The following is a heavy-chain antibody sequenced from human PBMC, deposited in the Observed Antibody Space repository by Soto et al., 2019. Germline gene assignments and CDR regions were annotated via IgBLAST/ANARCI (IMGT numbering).Heavy chain of an antibody. CDR3: ARVTDDFWSGFDSY. CDR1: GGTFSSYT. V-gene: IGHV1-69*02. Sequence: QVQLVQSGAEVKKPGSSVKVSCKASGGTFSSYTISWVRQAPGQGLEWMGRIIPILGIANYAQKFQGRVTITADKSTSTAYMELSSLRSEDTAVYYGARVTDDFWSGFDSYWGQGTLVTVSS. CDR2: IIPILGIA. D-gene: IGHD3-3*01. J-gene: IGHJ4*02.